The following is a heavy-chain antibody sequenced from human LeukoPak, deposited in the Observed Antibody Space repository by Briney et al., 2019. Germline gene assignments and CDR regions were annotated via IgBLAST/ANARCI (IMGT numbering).Heavy chain of an antibody. CDR1: GFTFSSYS. D-gene: IGHD3/OR15-3a*01. CDR2: ISSSSSYI. J-gene: IGHJ3*02. CDR3: ARIFWTYAFDI. V-gene: IGHV3-21*01. Sequence: GGSLRLSCAASGFTFSSYSMNGVRQAPGKGVEWVSSISSSSSYIYYADSVKGGFTISRDNAKNSLYLQMNSLRAEDTAVYYCARIFWTYAFDIWGQGTMVTVSS.